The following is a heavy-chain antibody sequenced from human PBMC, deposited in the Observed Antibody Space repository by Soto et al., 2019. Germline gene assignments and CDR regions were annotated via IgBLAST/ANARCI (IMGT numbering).Heavy chain of an antibody. J-gene: IGHJ4*02. CDR3: ARAGYCSGGTCFHGNCDY. D-gene: IGHD2-15*01. Sequence: QVQLVQSGAEVKRPGASVKVSCKASGYTFTTYYMHWVRQAPGQGLEWLGIINPKGGSTTYAQKFQGRVTMTRDTSTSTLYLELSSLRSEDTAVYYCARAGYCSGGTCFHGNCDYWGQGTLVTVS. V-gene: IGHV1-46*01. CDR1: GYTFTTYY. CDR2: INPKGGST.